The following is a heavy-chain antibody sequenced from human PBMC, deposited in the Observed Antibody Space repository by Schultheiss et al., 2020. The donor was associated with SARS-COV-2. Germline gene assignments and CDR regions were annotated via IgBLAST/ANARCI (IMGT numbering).Heavy chain of an antibody. J-gene: IGHJ4*02. V-gene: IGHV4-59*12. CDR3: ARVRSGSYWFSY. D-gene: IGHD1-26*01. Sequence: SETLSLTCTVSGGSISSYYWSWIRQPPGKGLEWIGYIYYSGSTNYNPSLKSRVTISVDTSKNQFSLKLSSVTAADTAVYYCARVRSGSYWFSYWGQGTLVTVSS. CDR1: GGSISSYY. CDR2: IYYSGST.